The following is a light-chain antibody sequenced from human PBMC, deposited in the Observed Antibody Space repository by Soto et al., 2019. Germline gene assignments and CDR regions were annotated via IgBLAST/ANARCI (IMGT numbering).Light chain of an antibody. CDR3: QQAASFPIT. V-gene: IGKV1-12*01. CDR2: TAS. CDR1: QGVSTW. Sequence: DIQITQSPSSVAASVGDIVTITCRASQGVSTWLAWYQQKPGKAPNLLIYTASSLQSGVPSRLRGSGYGTDFTLTINGLKNEDFETYYCQQAASFPITFGQGTRLEIK. J-gene: IGKJ5*01.